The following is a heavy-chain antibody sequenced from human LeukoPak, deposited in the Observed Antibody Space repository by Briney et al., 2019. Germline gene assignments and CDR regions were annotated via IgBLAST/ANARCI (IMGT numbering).Heavy chain of an antibody. CDR3: ARQEVRFLVSY. Sequence: SETLSLTCAVSGYSISSGYYWGWIRQPPGKGLEWIGSIYHSGSTYYNPSLKSRVTISVDTSKNQFSLKLSSVTAADTAVYYCARQEVRFLVSYWGQGTLVAVCS. CDR1: GYSISSGYY. J-gene: IGHJ4*02. D-gene: IGHD3-3*01. V-gene: IGHV4-38-2*01. CDR2: IYHSGST.